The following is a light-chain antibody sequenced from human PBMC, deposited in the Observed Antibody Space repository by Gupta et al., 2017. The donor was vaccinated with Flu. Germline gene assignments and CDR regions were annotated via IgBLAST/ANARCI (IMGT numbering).Light chain of an antibody. J-gene: IGKJ1*01. CDR3: QQYGSSAVGVSWT. Sequence: EIVLTQSPGTLSLSPGERATLSCRASQSVSSSYLAWYQQKPGQAPRLLIYGASSRATGIPDRFSGSGSGTDFTLTISRLEPEDFAVYYCQQYGSSAVGVSWTFGQGTKVEIK. V-gene: IGKV3-20*01. CDR2: GAS. CDR1: QSVSSSY.